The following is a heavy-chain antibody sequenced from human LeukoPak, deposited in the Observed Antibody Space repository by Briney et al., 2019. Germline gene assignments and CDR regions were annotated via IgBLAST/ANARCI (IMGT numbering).Heavy chain of an antibody. CDR3: ARGPEPDSSSYYYDPAFAEYFQH. CDR1: RFTFSSYG. J-gene: IGHJ1*01. CDR2: IWYDGSNK. D-gene: IGHD3-22*01. V-gene: IGHV3-33*01. Sequence: GGSLRLSCAASRFTFSSYGMHWVRQAPGKGLEWVAVIWYDGSNKYYADSVKGRFTISRDNSENTLYLQMNSLRAEDTAVYYCARGPEPDSSSYYYDPAFAEYFQHWGQGTLVTVSS.